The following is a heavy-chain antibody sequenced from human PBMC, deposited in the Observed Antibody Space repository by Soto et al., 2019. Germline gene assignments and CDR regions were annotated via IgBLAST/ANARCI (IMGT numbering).Heavy chain of an antibody. J-gene: IGHJ6*02. V-gene: IGHV1-69*13. CDR2: IIPIFGTA. CDR3: ARSGSQQQLPYYYYYGMDV. Sequence: SVKVSCKASGGTFSSYAISWVRQAPGQGLEWMGGIIPIFGTANYAQKFQGRVTITADESTSTAYMELSSLRSEDTAVYYCARSGSQQQLPYYYYYGMDVWGQGTSVTAP. CDR1: GGTFSSYA. D-gene: IGHD6-13*01.